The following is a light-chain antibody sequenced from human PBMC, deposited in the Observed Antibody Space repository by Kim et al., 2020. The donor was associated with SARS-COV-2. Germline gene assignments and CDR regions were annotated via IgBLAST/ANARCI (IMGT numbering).Light chain of an antibody. V-gene: IGLV3-10*01. Sequence: VSPGQTARITCSGDGLPKKFLYWYQQKSGQAPLLVIHEDNKRPSGIPERLSASSSGTLATLTITGAQVEDEAAYYFYSTDSSGNGVFGGGTQLTVL. CDR2: EDN. J-gene: IGLJ3*02. CDR3: YSTDSSGNGV. CDR1: GLPKKF.